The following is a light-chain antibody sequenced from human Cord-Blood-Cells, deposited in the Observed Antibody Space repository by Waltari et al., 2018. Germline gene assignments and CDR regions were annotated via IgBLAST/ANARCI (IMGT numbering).Light chain of an antibody. J-gene: IGLJ2*01. CDR3: NSRDSSGVV. Sequence: SSELTQDPAVSVALGQTVRITCQGDSLRSYYASWYQQKPGQAPVLVIYGKNNRPSGIPDRFSDSSSGNTASLTITGAQAEDEADYYCNSRDSSGVVFGGGTKLTVL. V-gene: IGLV3-19*01. CDR2: GKN. CDR1: SLRSYY.